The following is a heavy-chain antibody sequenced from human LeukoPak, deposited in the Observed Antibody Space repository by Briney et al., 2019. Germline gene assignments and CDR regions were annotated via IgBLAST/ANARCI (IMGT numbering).Heavy chain of an antibody. Sequence: PSETLSLTXAVYGGSFSGYYWSWIRQPPGKGLEWIGEINHSGSTNDNPSLKSRVTISVDTSKNQFSLKLSSVTAADTAVYYCARGRGVYDSSGYYYRYYYYYMDVWGKGTTVTVSS. D-gene: IGHD3-22*01. V-gene: IGHV4-34*01. CDR1: GGSFSGYY. J-gene: IGHJ6*03. CDR2: INHSGST. CDR3: ARGRGVYDSSGYYYRYYYYYMDV.